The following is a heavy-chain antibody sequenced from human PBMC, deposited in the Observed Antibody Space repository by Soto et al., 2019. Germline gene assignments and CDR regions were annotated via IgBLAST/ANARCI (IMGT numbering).Heavy chain of an antibody. Sequence: GGSLRLSCAASGFTVSSNYMSWVRQAPGKGLEWVSVIYSGGSTYYADSVKGRFTISRDNSKNTLYLQMNSLRAEDTAVYYCARVDPGQTYSSSWYGPRYYGMDVWGQGTTVTVSS. V-gene: IGHV3-53*01. CDR2: IYSGGST. CDR1: GFTVSSNY. CDR3: ARVDPGQTYSSSWYGPRYYGMDV. J-gene: IGHJ6*02. D-gene: IGHD6-13*01.